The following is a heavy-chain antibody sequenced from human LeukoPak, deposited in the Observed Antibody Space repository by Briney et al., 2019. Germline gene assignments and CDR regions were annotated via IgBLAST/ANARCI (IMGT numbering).Heavy chain of an antibody. CDR1: GGTFSSYA. V-gene: IGHV1-69*06. D-gene: IGHD6-6*01. CDR3: ARDLFPGLFSSSYYFDY. Sequence: GASVKVSCKASGGTFSSYAISWVRQAPGQGLEWMGGIIPIFGTANYAQKFQGRVTITADKSTSTAYMELSSLRSEDTAVYYCARDLFPGLFSSSYYFDYWGQGTLVTVSS. J-gene: IGHJ4*02. CDR2: IIPIFGTA.